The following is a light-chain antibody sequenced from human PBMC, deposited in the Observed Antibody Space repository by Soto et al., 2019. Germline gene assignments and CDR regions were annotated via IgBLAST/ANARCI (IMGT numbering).Light chain of an antibody. Sequence: SQESLSASLVDRVTLYYRASQRFNSSLTWKQQKTGRAPELLFYAASSLQRGVPSRFSGSGSGTDFTLTISRLEPEDFAVYYCQQYGSSPITFGQGTRLEI. CDR1: QRFNSS. CDR3: QQYGSSPIT. J-gene: IGKJ5*01. CDR2: AAS. V-gene: IGKV1-39*01.